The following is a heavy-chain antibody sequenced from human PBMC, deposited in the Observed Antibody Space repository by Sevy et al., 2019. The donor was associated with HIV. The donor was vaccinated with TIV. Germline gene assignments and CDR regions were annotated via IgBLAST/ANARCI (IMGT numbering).Heavy chain of an antibody. V-gene: IGHV3-7*03. D-gene: IGHD3-22*01. Sequence: GGSLRLSCEASGFTFSSYWMSWVRQAPGKGLEWVANIKQDGSEKYYVDSVKGRFTISRDNAKKSLYLQMNSLRAEDTAVYYCARGSNYYDSQTPFDYWGQGPLVTVSS. CDR2: IKQDGSEK. J-gene: IGHJ4*02. CDR1: GFTFSSYW. CDR3: ARGSNYYDSQTPFDY.